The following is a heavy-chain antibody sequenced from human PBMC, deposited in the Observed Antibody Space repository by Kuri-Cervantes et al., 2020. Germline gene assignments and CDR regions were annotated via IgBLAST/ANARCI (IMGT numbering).Heavy chain of an antibody. CDR3: AKDHGYSYGSFDY. J-gene: IGHJ4*02. Sequence: GESLKISCAASGLTISSDWMHWVRQVPGKGLVWVSRINSDGSSTNYADSVKGRFTISRDNAKNTVYLQMNSLRAEDTALYYCAKDHGYSYGSFDYWGQGTLVTVSS. CDR2: INSDGSST. V-gene: IGHV3-74*01. CDR1: GLTISSDW. D-gene: IGHD5-18*01.